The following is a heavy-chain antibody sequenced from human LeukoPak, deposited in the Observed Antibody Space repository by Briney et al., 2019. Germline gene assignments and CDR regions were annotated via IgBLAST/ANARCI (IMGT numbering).Heavy chain of an antibody. J-gene: IGHJ4*02. V-gene: IGHV3-30*02. CDR2: IRYDGSNK. Sequence: GGSLRLSCAASGFTFSSYGMHWVRQAPGKGLEWVAFIRYDGSNKYYADSVKGRFTISRDNSKNTLYLQMNSLRAEDTAVYYCASNLAVAIGAFDYWGQGTLVTVSS. D-gene: IGHD6-19*01. CDR3: ASNLAVAIGAFDY. CDR1: GFTFSSYG.